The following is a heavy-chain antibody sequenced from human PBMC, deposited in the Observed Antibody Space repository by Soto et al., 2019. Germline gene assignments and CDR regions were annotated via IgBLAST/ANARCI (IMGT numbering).Heavy chain of an antibody. CDR3: ARARIAVTGTTYYYYAMDA. Sequence: QVQVLQSGAEVKKPGSSVKVSCKPSGGTFRSYAMSWVRQAPGQGLEWMGGVIPMFGTVNYAQRFQGRVTITADEXMSXAXMDLNSLRSEDTAVYFCARARIAVTGTTYYYYAMDAWGQGTTVTVSS. D-gene: IGHD6-19*01. CDR2: VIPMFGTV. J-gene: IGHJ6*02. V-gene: IGHV1-69*12. CDR1: GGTFRSYA.